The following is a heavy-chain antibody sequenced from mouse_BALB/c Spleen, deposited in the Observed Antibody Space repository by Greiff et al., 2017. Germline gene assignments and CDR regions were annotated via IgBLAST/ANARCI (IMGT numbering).Heavy chain of an antibody. Sequence: VQLQQSGAELARPGASVKLSCKASGYTFTSYWMQWVKQRPGQGLEWIGAIYPGDGDTRYTQKFKGKATLTADKSSSTAYMQLSSLASEDSAVYYCARYFYDGVYYYAMDYWGQGTSVTVSS. V-gene: IGHV1-87*01. D-gene: IGHD1-1*01. CDR1: GYTFTSYW. CDR3: ARYFYDGVYYYAMDY. J-gene: IGHJ4*01. CDR2: IYPGDGDT.